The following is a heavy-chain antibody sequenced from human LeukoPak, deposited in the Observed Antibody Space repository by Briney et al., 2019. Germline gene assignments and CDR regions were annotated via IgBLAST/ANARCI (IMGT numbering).Heavy chain of an antibody. CDR1: GFTFSSYT. D-gene: IGHD7-27*01. V-gene: IGHV3-23*01. Sequence: GGSLRLSCAASGFTFSSYTMSWVRQAPGKGLEWVSTITTSDGNTYYAESVKGRFTVSRDNSKNTLFLQMNSLRAEDRAVYYCAKDGGLWVSAHWGDSWGRGTLVTVSS. J-gene: IGHJ4*02. CDR3: AKDGGLWVSAHWGDS. CDR2: ITTSDGNT.